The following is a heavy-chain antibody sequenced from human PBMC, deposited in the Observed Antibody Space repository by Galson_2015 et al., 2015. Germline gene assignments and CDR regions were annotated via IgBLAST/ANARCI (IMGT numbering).Heavy chain of an antibody. CDR2: IFYRGST. CDR1: YESVTNSY. D-gene: IGHD3-3*01. CDR3: ARDGLEWLRS. V-gene: IGHV4-59*02. Sequence: SETLSLTCTVSYESVTNSYWTWIRQPPGKGLQWIGYIFYRGSTYYNPSLKSRVTMSVDPCTNQVSLRLSSVTAADTAVYYCARDGLEWLRSWGPGTLVTVSS. J-gene: IGHJ5*02.